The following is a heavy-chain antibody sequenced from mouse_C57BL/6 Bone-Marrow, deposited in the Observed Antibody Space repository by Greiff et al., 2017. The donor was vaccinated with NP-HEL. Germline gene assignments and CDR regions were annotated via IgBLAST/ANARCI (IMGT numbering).Heavy chain of an antibody. CDR1: GYTFTDYY. D-gene: IGHD3-3*01. CDR3: ARVAGSFAY. J-gene: IGHJ3*01. Sequence: EVKLVESGPVLVKPGASVKMSCKASGYTFTDYYMNWVKQSHGKSLEWIGVINPYNGGTSYNQKFKGKATLTVDKSSSTAYMELNSLTSEDSSVYYCARVAGSFAYWGQGTLVTVSA. V-gene: IGHV1-19*01. CDR2: INPYNGGT.